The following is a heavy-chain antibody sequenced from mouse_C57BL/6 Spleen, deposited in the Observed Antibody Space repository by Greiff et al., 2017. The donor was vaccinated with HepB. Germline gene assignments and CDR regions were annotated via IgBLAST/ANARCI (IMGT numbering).Heavy chain of an antibody. Sequence: VQRVESGPGLVQPSQSLSITCTVSGFSLTSYGVHWVRQSPGKGLEWLGVIWSGGSTDYNAAFISRLSVSKDNSKSQVFFKMNSLQADDTAIYYCATFYYGSSPNVWGTGTTVTVSS. D-gene: IGHD1-1*01. J-gene: IGHJ1*03. V-gene: IGHV2-2*01. CDR2: IWSGGST. CDR1: GFSLTSYG. CDR3: ATFYYGSSPNV.